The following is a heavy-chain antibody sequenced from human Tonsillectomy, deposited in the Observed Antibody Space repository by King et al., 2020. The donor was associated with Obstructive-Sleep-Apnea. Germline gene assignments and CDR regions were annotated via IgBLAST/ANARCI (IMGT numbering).Heavy chain of an antibody. CDR2: ISYDGRNK. Sequence: VQLVESGGGVVQPGRSLRLSCAASGFTFSNYATHWVRQAPGKGLEWVAVISYDGRNKYYADSVKGRFTISRDNSKNPLYLQMDSLRTEDTAVYYCVRGTTLVRGVDYWGQGTLVTVSS. CDR1: GFTFSNYA. J-gene: IGHJ4*02. V-gene: IGHV3-30*04. D-gene: IGHD3-10*01. CDR3: VRGTTLVRGVDY.